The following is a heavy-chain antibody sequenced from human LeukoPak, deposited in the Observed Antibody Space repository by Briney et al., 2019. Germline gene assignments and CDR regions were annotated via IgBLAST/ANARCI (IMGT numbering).Heavy chain of an antibody. D-gene: IGHD4-17*01. J-gene: IGHJ4*02. Sequence: ASVKVSRKASGYTFTGYYMHWVRQAPGQGLEWMGWINPNSGGTNYAQKFQGRVTMTRDTSISTAYMELSRLRSDDTAVYYCATLTTVTTELDYWGQGTLVTVSS. CDR3: ATLTTVTTELDY. CDR2: INPNSGGT. CDR1: GYTFTGYY. V-gene: IGHV1-2*02.